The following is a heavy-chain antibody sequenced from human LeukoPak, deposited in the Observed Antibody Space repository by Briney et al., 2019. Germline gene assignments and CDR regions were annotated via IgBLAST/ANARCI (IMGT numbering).Heavy chain of an antibody. CDR2: ISSSGSTI. J-gene: IGHJ5*02. CDR1: GFTFSDYY. CDR3: ARDLFAGYHGVVGWFDP. V-gene: IGHV3-11*01. Sequence: GGSLRLSCAASGFTFSDYYMSWIRQAPGKGLEWVSYISSSGSTIYYADSVKGRFTISRDNAKNSLYLQMNSLRAEDTAVYYCARDLFAGYHGVVGWFDPWGQGTLVTVSS. D-gene: IGHD2-8*01.